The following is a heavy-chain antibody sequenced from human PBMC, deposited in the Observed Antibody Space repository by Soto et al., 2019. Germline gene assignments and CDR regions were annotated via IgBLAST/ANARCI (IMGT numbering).Heavy chain of an antibody. V-gene: IGHV3-33*01. CDR1: GFTFSRFG. D-gene: IGHD1-20*01. CDR3: ARDDNFDDNGLDY. Sequence: QVQLVESGGGVVQPGTSLRLSCAASGFTFSRFGMHWVRQAPGKGLEWVGVILNDGSNEKYADSVKGRFTISRDNSENTLYLQMNSLRAEDTAVYYCARDDNFDDNGLDYWGQGTLVTVSS. CDR2: ILNDGSNE. J-gene: IGHJ4*02.